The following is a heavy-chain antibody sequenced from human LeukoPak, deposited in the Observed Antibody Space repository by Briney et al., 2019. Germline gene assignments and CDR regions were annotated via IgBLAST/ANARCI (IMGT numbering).Heavy chain of an antibody. V-gene: IGHV1-2*02. CDR1: GYTFTGYY. CDR3: ARQYNSSWSSDLDY. Sequence: ASVKVSCKASGYTFTGYYMHWVRQAPGQGLEWMGWINPNSGGTNYAQKFQGRVTMTRDTSISTAYMELSRLRSDDTAVYYCARQYNSSWSSDLDYWGQGTLVTVSS. D-gene: IGHD6-13*01. J-gene: IGHJ4*02. CDR2: INPNSGGT.